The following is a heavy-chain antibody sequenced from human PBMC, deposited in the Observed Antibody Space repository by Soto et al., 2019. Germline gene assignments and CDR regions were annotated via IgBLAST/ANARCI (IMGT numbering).Heavy chain of an antibody. V-gene: IGHV1-46*01. CDR2: INPSGGNT. CDR1: GYMLTSYY. J-gene: IGHJ4*02. Sequence: QVQLVQSGAEVKKPGASVKISCKASGYMLTSYYMHWVRQPPGQGLEWMGIINPSGGNTNYAQKCQGIVTMTRDTSTSTVYMERSSLRSEDTAVYYCARGAGSHYLDFWGQGTLVTVSS. CDR3: ARGAGSHYLDF. D-gene: IGHD1-26*01.